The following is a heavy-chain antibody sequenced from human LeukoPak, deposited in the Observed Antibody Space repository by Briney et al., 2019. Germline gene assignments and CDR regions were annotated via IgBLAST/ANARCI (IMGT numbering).Heavy chain of an antibody. J-gene: IGHJ4*02. CDR2: ITSSSSYI. CDR3: ARHVVAVGFDY. V-gene: IGHV3-21*01. CDR1: GFTFSSYT. D-gene: IGHD3-22*01. Sequence: GGSLRLSCAASGFTFSSYTMNWVRQAPGKGLEWVSSITSSSSYIYYADSVMGRFTISRDNANNSLYLQMNSLRAEDTAVYYCARHVVAVGFDYWGQGTLVTVSS.